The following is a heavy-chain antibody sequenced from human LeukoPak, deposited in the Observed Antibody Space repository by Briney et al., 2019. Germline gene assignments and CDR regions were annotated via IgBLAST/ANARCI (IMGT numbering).Heavy chain of an antibody. CDR2: INHSGST. V-gene: IGHV4-34*01. CDR3: ARGAYRRITMVRGVITYFDY. J-gene: IGHJ4*02. D-gene: IGHD3-10*01. Sequence: SETLSLTCAVYGGSFSGYYWSWIRQPPGKGLEWIGEINHSGSTNYNPSLKSRVTISVDTSKNQFSLKLSSVTAADTAVYYCARGAYRRITMVRGVITYFDYWGQGTLVTVSS. CDR1: GGSFSGYY.